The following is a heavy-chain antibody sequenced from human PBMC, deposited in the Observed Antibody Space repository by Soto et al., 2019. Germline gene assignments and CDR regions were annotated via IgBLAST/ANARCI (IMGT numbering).Heavy chain of an antibody. Sequence: EVQLVESGGGLIQPGGSLRLSCAVSGFTVSNNYMSWVRQAPGKGLEGVSVIYSGGYTAYGDSVKGRFTISRDNSKNTPYPQINTRGAGATAVFFCASHPGGGGYWGQGTLVTVSS. CDR2: IYSGGYT. D-gene: IGHD3-10*01. CDR3: ASHPGGGGY. J-gene: IGHJ4*02. V-gene: IGHV3-53*01. CDR1: GFTVSNNY.